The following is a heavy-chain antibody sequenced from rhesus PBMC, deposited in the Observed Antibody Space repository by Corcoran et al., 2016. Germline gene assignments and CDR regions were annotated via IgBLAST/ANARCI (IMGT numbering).Heavy chain of an antibody. CDR2: IYWDDDK. J-gene: IGHJ3*01. Sequence: QVTLKESGPALVKPTQTLTLTCTFSGFSLPTSGMGVGWIRQPPGKALEWLALIYWDDDKRYSTSLKSRLTISKDTSKNQVVLTMTNMDPVDTATYYCARGGLQYLDWLLPNDAFDFWGQGLRVTVSS. D-gene: IGHD3-3*01. CDR1: GFSLPTSGMG. V-gene: IGHV2-174*01. CDR3: ARGGLQYLDWLLPNDAFDF.